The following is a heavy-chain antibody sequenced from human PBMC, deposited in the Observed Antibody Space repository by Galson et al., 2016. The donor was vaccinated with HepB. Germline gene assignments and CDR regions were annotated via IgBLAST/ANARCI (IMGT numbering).Heavy chain of an antibody. V-gene: IGHV3-23*01. J-gene: IGHJ4*02. CDR2: ISGGTT. D-gene: IGHD2-15*01. Sequence: SLRLSCAASGFTFSSSAMSWARQAPGKGLEWVSTISGGTTWYADSVKGRFTVSRDGSKNTLYLQMNNLRAEDTALYYCAKYFRSGTCHGYYFEYWGQGTPVTVPS. CDR1: GFTFSSSA. CDR3: AKYFRSGTCHGYYFEY.